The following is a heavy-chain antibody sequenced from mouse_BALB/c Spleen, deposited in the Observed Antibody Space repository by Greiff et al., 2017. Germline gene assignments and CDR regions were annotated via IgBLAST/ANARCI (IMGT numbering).Heavy chain of an antibody. V-gene: IGHV3-8*02. CDR2: ISYSGST. J-gene: IGHJ4*01. CDR1: GDSFTSGY. D-gene: IGHD1-2*01. Sequence: EVKLVESGPSLVKPSQTLSLTCSVTGDSFTSGYWNWIRKFPGNKLEYMGYISYSGSTYYNPSPKSRISITRDTSNNQYYLQLSSVTTEDTATDYCARLGHYCDAMDYWGQGTSVTVSS. CDR3: ARLGHYCDAMDY.